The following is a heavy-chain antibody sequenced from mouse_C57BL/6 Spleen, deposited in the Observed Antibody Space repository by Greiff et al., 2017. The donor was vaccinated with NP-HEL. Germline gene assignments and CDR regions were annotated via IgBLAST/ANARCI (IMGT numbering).Heavy chain of an antibody. Sequence: EVQGVESGGGLVKPGGSLKLSCAASGFTFSSYTMSWVRQTPEKRLEWVATISGGGGNTYYPDSVKGRFTISRDNAKNTLYLQMSSLRSEDTALYYCARHVYGEGYFDVWGTGTTVTVSS. CDR1: GFTFSSYT. J-gene: IGHJ1*03. D-gene: IGHD1-1*01. CDR3: ARHVYGEGYFDV. CDR2: ISGGGGNT. V-gene: IGHV5-9*01.